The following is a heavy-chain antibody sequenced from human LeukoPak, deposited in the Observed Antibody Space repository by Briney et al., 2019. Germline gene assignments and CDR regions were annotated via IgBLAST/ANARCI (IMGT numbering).Heavy chain of an antibody. V-gene: IGHV3-74*01. CDR3: AMIKEG. D-gene: IGHD3-22*01. Sequence: GGSLRRSCAACRFTFSNNWMHWVRQAPGKGLVWVSRINSDGRTTTYADSVKGRFTISRDNAKNTLYLQMNSLRAEDTAVYYCAMIKEGWGQGTLVTVSS. CDR1: RFTFSNNW. CDR2: INSDGRTT. J-gene: IGHJ4*02.